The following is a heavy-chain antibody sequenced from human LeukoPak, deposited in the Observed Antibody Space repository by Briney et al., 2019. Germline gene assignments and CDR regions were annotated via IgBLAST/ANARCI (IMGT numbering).Heavy chain of an antibody. D-gene: IGHD6-13*01. CDR2: INPDGNKK. J-gene: IGHJ4*02. CDR3: ARGIVVGGYSSYFDY. CDR1: GLTFSSSW. V-gene: IGHV3-7*01. Sequence: GGSLRLSCAVSGLTFSSSWMDWVRQAPGKGLEWVASINPDGNKKYSADSVKGRFTISRDNAENSLYLQMNSLRVEDTALYYCARGIVVGGYSSYFDYWGQGTLVTVSS.